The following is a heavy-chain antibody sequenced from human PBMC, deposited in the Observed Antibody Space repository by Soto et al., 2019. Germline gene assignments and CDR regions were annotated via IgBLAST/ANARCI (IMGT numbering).Heavy chain of an antibody. Sequence: SETLSLTCTVSGGTISSDSSYWSWIRQRPGMGLEWIGEINHSGSTNYTPSLKSRVTISVDTSKNQFSLKLSSVTAADTAVYYCARGVKYCSGGSCWDAFDIWGQGTMVTVS. CDR3: ARGVKYCSGGSCWDAFDI. D-gene: IGHD2-15*01. J-gene: IGHJ3*02. CDR1: GGTISSDSSY. CDR2: INHSGST. V-gene: IGHV4-39*07.